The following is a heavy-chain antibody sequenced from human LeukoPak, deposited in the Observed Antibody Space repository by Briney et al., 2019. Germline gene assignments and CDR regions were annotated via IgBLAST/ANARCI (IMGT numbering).Heavy chain of an antibody. CDR1: GFTFSSYA. D-gene: IGHD6-13*01. Sequence: SGGSLRLSCAASGFTFSSYAMSWVRQAPGKGLEWVSAISGSGGSTYYADSVKGRFTISRDNSKNTLYLQMNSLRAEDTAVYYCAKDSGYSSSWYETTWAGYFDYWGQGTLVTVSS. J-gene: IGHJ4*02. CDR2: ISGSGGST. V-gene: IGHV3-23*01. CDR3: AKDSGYSSSWYETTWAGYFDY.